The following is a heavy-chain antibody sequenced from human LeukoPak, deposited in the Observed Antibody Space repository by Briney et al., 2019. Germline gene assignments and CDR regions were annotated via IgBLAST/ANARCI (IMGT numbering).Heavy chain of an antibody. CDR3: VRLRTWRYYYYMDV. CDR2: ISGYNGKT. CDR1: GYTFTSYA. J-gene: IGHJ6*03. V-gene: IGHV1-18*01. Sequence: GASVKVSCKASGYTFTSYAMNWVRQAPGQGLEWMGWISGYNGKTKYAQKLQDRVTMTTDTSTSTVYMELSSLTSEDTAMYYCVRLRTWRYYYYMDVWGKGTMVTVSS. D-gene: IGHD3-3*01.